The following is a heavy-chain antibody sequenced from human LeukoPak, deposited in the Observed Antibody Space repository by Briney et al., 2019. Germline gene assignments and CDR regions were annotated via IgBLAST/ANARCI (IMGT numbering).Heavy chain of an antibody. J-gene: IGHJ3*02. D-gene: IGHD4-17*01. CDR3: ARDPNGVYIGAFDI. CDR1: GFTFNSYA. Sequence: GGSLRLSCVVSGFTFNSYAMMWVRQAPGKGPEWVSAIRGSGGGTEYADSVKGRFTISRDNSKNTLYLQMNSLRAEDTAVYYCARDPNGVYIGAFDILGQGTMVTVSS. CDR2: IRGSGGGT. V-gene: IGHV3-23*01.